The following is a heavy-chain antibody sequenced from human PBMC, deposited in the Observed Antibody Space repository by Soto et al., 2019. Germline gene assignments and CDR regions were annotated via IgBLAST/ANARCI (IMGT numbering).Heavy chain of an antibody. CDR1: GGSISSSSYY. CDR2: IYYSGST. J-gene: IGHJ6*03. CDR3: ARHVLGSNPYYYYYMDV. V-gene: IGHV4-39*01. D-gene: IGHD3-10*01. Sequence: SETLSLTCTVSGGSISSSSYYWGWIRQPPGKGLEWIGSIYYSGSTYYNPSLKSRVTISVDTSKNQFSLKLSSVTAADTAVYYCARHVLGSNPYYYYYMDVWGKGTTVTVSS.